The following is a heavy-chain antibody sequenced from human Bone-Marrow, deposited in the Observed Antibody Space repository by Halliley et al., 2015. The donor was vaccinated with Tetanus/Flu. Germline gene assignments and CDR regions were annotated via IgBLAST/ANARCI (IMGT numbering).Heavy chain of an antibody. Sequence: QLVQSGAEVKKPGESLKISCKSFGYRFTTNWIGWVRQMPGKGLEWMGIIYPGDSDTRYSPSFQGQVTISADKSISTAYLQWGSRKASDTAIYYCVRHPATVTVGYAFDVWGQGTLVTVSS. J-gene: IGHJ3*01. CDR1: GYRFTTNW. CDR3: VRHPATVTVGYAFDV. D-gene: IGHD4-17*01. CDR2: IYPGDSDT. V-gene: IGHV5-51*01.